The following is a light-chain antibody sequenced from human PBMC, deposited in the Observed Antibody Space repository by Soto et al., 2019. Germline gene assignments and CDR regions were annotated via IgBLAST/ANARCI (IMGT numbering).Light chain of an antibody. CDR1: QYISNY. J-gene: IGKJ2*01. V-gene: IGKV1-39*01. CDR3: QQSYSTPPT. Sequence: DFKMTQSPSSLSASVGDRVTITCRASQYISNYLNWYQQKSGTAPKLLIHTASTLQSGVPSRFSGRGSGPDFTLTISSVQPDDFAIYFCQQSYSTPPTFGQGTTLEIK. CDR2: TAS.